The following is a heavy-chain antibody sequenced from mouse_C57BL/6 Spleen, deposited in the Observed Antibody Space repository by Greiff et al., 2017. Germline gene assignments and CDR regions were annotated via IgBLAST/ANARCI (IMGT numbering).Heavy chain of an antibody. V-gene: IGHV1-81*01. CDR3: ARSEGFAY. Sequence: QVHVKQSGAELARPGASVKLSCKASGYTFTSYGISWVKQRTGQGLEWIGEIYPRSGNTYYNEKFKGKATLTADKSSSTAYMELRSLTSEDSAVYFGARSEGFAYWGQGTLVTVSA. CDR1: GYTFTSYG. CDR2: IYPRSGNT. J-gene: IGHJ3*01.